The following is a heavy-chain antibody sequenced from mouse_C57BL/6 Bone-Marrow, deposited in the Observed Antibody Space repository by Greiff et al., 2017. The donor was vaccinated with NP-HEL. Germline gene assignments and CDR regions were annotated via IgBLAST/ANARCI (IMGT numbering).Heavy chain of an antibody. V-gene: IGHV1-81*01. D-gene: IGHD2-12*01. CDR3: ARPCYPAWVAY. CDR2: IYPRSGNT. CDR1: GYTFTSYG. J-gene: IGHJ3*01. Sequence: QVQLQQSGAELARPGASVKLSCKASGYTFTSYGISWVKQRTGQGLEWIGEIYPRSGNTYYNEKFKGKATLTADKSSSTAYMGLRSLTSEDSAVYFCARPCYPAWVAYWGQGTLVTVSA.